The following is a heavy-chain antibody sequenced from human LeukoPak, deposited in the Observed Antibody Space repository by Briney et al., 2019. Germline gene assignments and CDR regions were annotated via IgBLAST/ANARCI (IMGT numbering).Heavy chain of an antibody. D-gene: IGHD6-19*01. V-gene: IGHV4-34*01. Sequence: PSETLSLTCAVYGGSFSAYYWSWIRQPPGKGLEWIGEINHSGCTNYNPSLKSRVTISVDTSKNQFSLKLSSVTAADTAVYYCARRRAVAGTWYFDLWGRGTLVTVSS. CDR2: INHSGCT. CDR3: ARRRAVAGTWYFDL. J-gene: IGHJ2*01. CDR1: GGSFSAYY.